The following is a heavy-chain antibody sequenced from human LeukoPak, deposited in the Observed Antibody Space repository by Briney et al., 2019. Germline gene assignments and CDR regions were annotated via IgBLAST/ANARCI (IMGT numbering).Heavy chain of an antibody. V-gene: IGHV4-34*01. CDR2: INHSGST. CDR1: GGSFSGYY. Sequence: PSETLSLTCAVYGGSFSGYYWSWIRQPPGKGLEWIGEINHSGSTNYNPSLKSRVTISVDTSKNQFSLKINSVTAADTAVYYCARNDGDYDYWGQGTLVTVSS. D-gene: IGHD4-17*01. CDR3: ARNDGDYDY. J-gene: IGHJ4*02.